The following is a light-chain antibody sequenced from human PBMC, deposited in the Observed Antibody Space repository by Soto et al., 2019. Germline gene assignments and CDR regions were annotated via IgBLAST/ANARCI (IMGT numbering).Light chain of an antibody. CDR3: SSYATGNTVV. CDR2: DVS. V-gene: IGLV2-14*03. CDR1: SSDVGGYNY. J-gene: IGLJ2*01. Sequence: QSVLTQPASVSGSPGQSITISCTGTSSDVGGYNYISWYQHHPGKAPKLMIYDVSNRPSGVSNRFSGSKSGNTASLTLSGLQAEDEADYYCSSYATGNTVVFGGGTKLTVL.